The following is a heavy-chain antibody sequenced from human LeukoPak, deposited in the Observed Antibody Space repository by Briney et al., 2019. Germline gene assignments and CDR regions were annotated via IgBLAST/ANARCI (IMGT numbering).Heavy chain of an antibody. D-gene: IGHD3-22*01. J-gene: IGHJ5*02. CDR3: ARKVPNDSSGYYYRGQFDP. CDR1: GGTFSSYA. Sequence: ASVKVSCKASGGTFSSYAISWVRQAPGQGLEWMGGIIPIFGTANYAQKFQGRVTITADKSTSTAYMELSSLRSEDTAVYYCARKVPNDSSGYYYRGQFDPWGEGTLVTVSS. CDR2: IIPIFGTA. V-gene: IGHV1-69*06.